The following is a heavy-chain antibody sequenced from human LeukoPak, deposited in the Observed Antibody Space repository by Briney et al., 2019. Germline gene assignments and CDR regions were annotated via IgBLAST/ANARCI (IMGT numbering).Heavy chain of an antibody. D-gene: IGHD3-3*01. CDR2: ISSSSSYI. CDR3: AKDPEVLRFLEWLT. Sequence: GGSLRLSCAASGFTFSSYSMNWVRRAPGKGLEWVSSISSSSSYIYYADSVKGRFTISRDNSKNTLYLQMNSLRAEDTAVYYCAKDPEVLRFLEWLTWGQGTLVTVSS. J-gene: IGHJ5*02. CDR1: GFTFSSYS. V-gene: IGHV3-21*04.